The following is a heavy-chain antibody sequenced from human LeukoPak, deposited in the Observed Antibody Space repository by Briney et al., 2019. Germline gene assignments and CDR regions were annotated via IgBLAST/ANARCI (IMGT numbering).Heavy chain of an antibody. J-gene: IGHJ4*02. CDR2: ISSSGSTI. V-gene: IGHV3-48*03. CDR1: GFTFSSYE. Sequence: PGGSLRLSCAASGFTFSSYEMNWVRQAPGEGLEWVSYISSSGSTIYYADSVKGRFTISRDNAKNSLYLQMNSLRAEDTAVYYCASLSGWGRRGFDYWGQGTLVTASS. CDR3: ASLSGWGRRGFDY. D-gene: IGHD6-19*01.